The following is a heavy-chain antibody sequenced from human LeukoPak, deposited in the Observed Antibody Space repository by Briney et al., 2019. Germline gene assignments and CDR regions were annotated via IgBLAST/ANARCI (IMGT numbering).Heavy chain of an antibody. J-gene: IGHJ4*02. Sequence: TGGSLRLSCAASGFTVSSTYMGWVRQAPGKGLEWVSVFYSGDTTYYANSVKGRFTISRDNSKNMLYLQMNSLRAEDTAVYYCARRLLTGYYEFWGQGTLVTVSS. D-gene: IGHD3-9*01. CDR3: ARRLLTGYYEF. V-gene: IGHV3-66*01. CDR1: GFTVSSTY. CDR2: FYSGDTT.